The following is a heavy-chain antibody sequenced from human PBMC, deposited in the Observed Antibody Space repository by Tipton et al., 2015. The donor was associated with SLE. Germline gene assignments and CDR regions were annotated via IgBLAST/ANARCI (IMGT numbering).Heavy chain of an antibody. CDR2: IYYTGNT. CDR3: ARGRGGASSDY. D-gene: IGHD1-26*01. V-gene: IGHV4-59*11. J-gene: IGHJ4*02. CDR1: GGSMSYHY. Sequence: TLSLTCSVSGGSMSYHYWSWIRQPPGKGLEWIGYIYYTGNTNYNPSLKSRVTMSVDTSKSQFSLKLTFVSAADTAVYYCARGRGGASSDYWGQGTLVTVSS.